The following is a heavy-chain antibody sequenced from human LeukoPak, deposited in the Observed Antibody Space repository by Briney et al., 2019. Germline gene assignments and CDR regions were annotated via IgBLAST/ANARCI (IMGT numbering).Heavy chain of an antibody. CDR1: GGSISSSSYY. CDR3: ARRWRDVAYSGYDWSLDY. Sequence: SETLSLTCTVSGGSISSSSYYWDWXXXPXXXGXXXXGSIYYNXSTYYKPSLRSRXXXSVDTSKSQFSLKLTSVTAADTAVYYCARRWRDVAYSGYDWSLDYWGQGTLVTVSS. J-gene: IGHJ4*02. V-gene: IGHV4-39*01. CDR2: IYYNXST. D-gene: IGHD5-12*01.